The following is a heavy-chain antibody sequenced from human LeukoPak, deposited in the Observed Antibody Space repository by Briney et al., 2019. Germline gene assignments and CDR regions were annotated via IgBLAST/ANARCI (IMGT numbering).Heavy chain of an antibody. D-gene: IGHD2-15*01. CDR1: GGTFSSYA. CDR3: ARAPDCSGGSCYSYAFDI. V-gene: IGHV1-69*04. CDR2: IIPILGIA. Sequence: SVKVSCKASGGTFSSYAISWVRQAPGQGLEWMGRIIPILGIANYAQKFQGRVTITADKSTSTACMELSSLRSEDTAVYYCARAPDCSGGSCYSYAFDIWGQGTMVTVSS. J-gene: IGHJ3*02.